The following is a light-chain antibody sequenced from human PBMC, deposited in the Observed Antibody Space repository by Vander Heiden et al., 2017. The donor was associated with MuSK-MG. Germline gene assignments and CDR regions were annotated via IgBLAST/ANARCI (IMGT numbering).Light chain of an antibody. CDR2: DAS. Sequence: LVFTQSAATLSLSPGERATLSCRASQSVSSYLAWYQQKPGQAPRLLIYDASNRATGIPARFSGSGSGTDFTLTISSLESEDFAVYYCQQRSNWPFTFGEGTKVEIK. V-gene: IGKV3-11*01. CDR3: QQRSNWPFT. J-gene: IGKJ4*01. CDR1: QSVSSY.